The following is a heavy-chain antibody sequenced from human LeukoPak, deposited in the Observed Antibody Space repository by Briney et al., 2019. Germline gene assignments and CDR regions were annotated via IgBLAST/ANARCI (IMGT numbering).Heavy chain of an antibody. CDR1: GFTFSDHY. V-gene: IGHV3-11*01. Sequence: PGGSLRLSCTASGFTFSDHYMSWFRLSPGKGLEWLSYITSSGSITDYADSVKGRFTISRDNAKNTMFLQMNSLRPEDTAVYYCAKYDGDYNWGQGTLVTVSS. CDR2: ITSSGSIT. J-gene: IGHJ4*02. D-gene: IGHD4-17*01. CDR3: AKYDGDYN.